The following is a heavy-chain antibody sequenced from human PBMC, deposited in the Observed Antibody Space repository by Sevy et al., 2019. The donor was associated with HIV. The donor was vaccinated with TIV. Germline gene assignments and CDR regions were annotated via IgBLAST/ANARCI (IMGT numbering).Heavy chain of an antibody. D-gene: IGHD3-16*01. CDR2: ISHDEIHK. CDR1: GFTFSNYA. Sequence: GGSLRLSCTAYGFTFSNYAVHWVRQAPGKGLEWVAIISHDEIHKDFADSVRGRLSISRDTSKNTIYLQMNSLRPEDTAVYYCARDLPHLLPWELSRGSDFWGQGTLVTVS. CDR3: ARDLPHLLPWELSRGSDF. J-gene: IGHJ4*02. V-gene: IGHV3-30*04.